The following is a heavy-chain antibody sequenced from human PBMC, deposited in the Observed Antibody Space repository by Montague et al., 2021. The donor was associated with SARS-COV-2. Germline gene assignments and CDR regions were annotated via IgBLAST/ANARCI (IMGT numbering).Heavy chain of an antibody. J-gene: IGHJ4*02. V-gene: IGHV4-31*03. CDR3: ARVKSMITFGGVIVLLDY. Sequence: TLSLTCTVTGGSISSGCYYWSWIRQHPGKGLEWIGYIYYSGSTYYNPSLKSRVTISVDTSKNQFSLKLSSVTAADTAVYYCARVKSMITFGGVIVLLDYWGQGTLVTVSS. CDR1: GGSISSGCYY. D-gene: IGHD3-16*02. CDR2: IYYSGST.